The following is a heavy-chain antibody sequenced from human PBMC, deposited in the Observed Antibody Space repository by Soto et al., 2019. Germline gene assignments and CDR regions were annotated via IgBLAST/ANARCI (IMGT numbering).Heavy chain of an antibody. D-gene: IGHD3-22*01. CDR3: ALRSMAVVPEY. V-gene: IGHV4-59*03. CDR2: IYYHGSA. J-gene: IGHJ4*02. Sequence: SETLSLTCTVSGGSISYYYWGWVRQPPGKGLEWIENIYYHGSASYNPSLKSRVTMSVDTSKNQFSLTLSSVTAADTAVYYCALRSMAVVPEYWGQGTLVTVSS. CDR1: GGSISYYY.